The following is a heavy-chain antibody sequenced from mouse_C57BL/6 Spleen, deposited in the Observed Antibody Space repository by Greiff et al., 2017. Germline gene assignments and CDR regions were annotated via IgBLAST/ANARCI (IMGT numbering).Heavy chain of an antibody. Sequence: EVQLVESGPELVKPGASVKISCKASGYSFTGYYMNWVKQSPEKSLEWIGEINPSTGGTTYNQKFKAKATLTVDKSSSTAYMQLKSLTSEDSAVYYCARKDYYGSRGAMDYWGQGTSVTVSS. CDR3: ARKDYYGSRGAMDY. CDR1: GYSFTGYY. J-gene: IGHJ4*01. V-gene: IGHV1-42*01. D-gene: IGHD1-1*01. CDR2: INPSTGGT.